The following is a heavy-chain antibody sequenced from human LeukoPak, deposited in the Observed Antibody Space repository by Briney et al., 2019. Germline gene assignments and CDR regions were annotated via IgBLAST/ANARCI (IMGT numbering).Heavy chain of an antibody. CDR1: GFTVRDNY. D-gene: IGHD3-10*01. Sequence: GGSLRLSCAVSGFTVRDNYLNWVRQTPGGGLECVSVLYSGGAAYYADSVKGRFTISRDTSKNTLSLQMNSLRVEDTALYYCARGTFSPQGSYYGHWGQGTLVTVSS. V-gene: IGHV3-53*01. CDR3: ARGTFSPQGSYYGH. J-gene: IGHJ4*02. CDR2: LYSGGAA.